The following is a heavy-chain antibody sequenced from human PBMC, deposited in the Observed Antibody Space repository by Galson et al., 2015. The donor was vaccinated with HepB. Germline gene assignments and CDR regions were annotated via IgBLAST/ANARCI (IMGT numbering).Heavy chain of an antibody. D-gene: IGHD3-3*01. CDR1: GFTFSDFY. CDR2: INPNSGIA. Sequence: SVKVSCKASGFTFSDFYIQWVRQSPGQGLQWMGRINPNSGIAVYAESFQVRGAMTADTSISTAYMELTWLKFDETALYYCARASLFWNNRESDAFDVWGPGTMVTVSS. V-gene: IGHV1-2*06. J-gene: IGHJ3*01. CDR3: ARASLFWNNRESDAFDV.